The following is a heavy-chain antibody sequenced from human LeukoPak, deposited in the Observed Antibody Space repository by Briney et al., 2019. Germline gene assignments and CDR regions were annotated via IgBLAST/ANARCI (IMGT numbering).Heavy chain of an antibody. J-gene: IGHJ3*02. D-gene: IGHD6-19*01. CDR1: GFTFSSYS. CDR3: ARERGDNGWYPDGFDI. Sequence: PGGSLRLSCAASGFTFSSYSMNWVRQAPGKGLEWVSSISSSSSYIYYADSVKGRFTISRDNARNTVFLQMNSLRAEDTAVYYCARERGDNGWYPDGFDIWGRGTLVTVSS. V-gene: IGHV3-21*01. CDR2: ISSSSSYI.